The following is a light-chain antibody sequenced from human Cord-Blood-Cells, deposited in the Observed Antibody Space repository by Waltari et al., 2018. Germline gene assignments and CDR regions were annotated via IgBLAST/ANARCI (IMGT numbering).Light chain of an antibody. V-gene: IGLV2-23*01. CDR1: SSDVGSYNL. J-gene: IGLJ1*01. CDR2: EGS. Sequence: QSALTQPASVSGSPGQSITISCTGTSSDVGSYNLVSWYQQHPGKAPKRMIYEGSKRPSGFSNRFSGSKSGNTASLTISGLQAEDEADYYCCSYAGSSSLYVFGTGTKVTVL. CDR3: CSYAGSSSLYV.